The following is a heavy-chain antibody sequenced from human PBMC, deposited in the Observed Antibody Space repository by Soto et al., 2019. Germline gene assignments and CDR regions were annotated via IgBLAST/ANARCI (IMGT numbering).Heavy chain of an antibody. D-gene: IGHD2-15*01. V-gene: IGHV4-38-2*02. J-gene: IGHJ6*02. Sequence: PSETLSLTCAVSGYSISSGYYWGWIRQPPGKGLEWIGSIYHSGSTYYNPSLKSRVTISVDTSKNQFSLKLSSVTAADTAVYYFARDLGRVVVGDYYGMDVWGQGTTVTVSS. CDR3: ARDLGRVVVGDYYGMDV. CDR2: IYHSGST. CDR1: GYSISSGYY.